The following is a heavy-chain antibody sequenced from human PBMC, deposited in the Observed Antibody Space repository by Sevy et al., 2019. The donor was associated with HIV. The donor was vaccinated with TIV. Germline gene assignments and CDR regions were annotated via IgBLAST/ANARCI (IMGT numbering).Heavy chain of an antibody. D-gene: IGHD6-13*01. CDR3: ANDISSWYGDGFDY. CDR1: GFTFSSYG. V-gene: IGHV3-30*02. Sequence: GGSLRLSCAASGFTFSSYGMHWVRQAPGKGLEWVAFIRYDGSNKYYADSVKGRFTISRDNSKNTLYLQMNSLRAGDTAVYYCANDISSWYGDGFDYWGQGTLVTVSS. J-gene: IGHJ4*02. CDR2: IRYDGSNK.